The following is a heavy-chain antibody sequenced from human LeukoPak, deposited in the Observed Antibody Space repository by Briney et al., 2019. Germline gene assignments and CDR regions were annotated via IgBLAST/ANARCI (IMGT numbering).Heavy chain of an antibody. J-gene: IGHJ4*02. CDR3: AREFKLLWFGELLPNFDF. CDR2: TYYRSKGYN. V-gene: IGHV6-1*01. D-gene: IGHD3-10*01. CDR1: GDSVSSNSAA. Sequence: QTLSLTCAISGDSVSSNSAAWNWIRQSPSRCLEWLGRTYYRSKGYNDYAVSVKSRITINPDTSKNQFSLQLNSVTPEDTAVYYCAREFKLLWFGELLPNFDFWGQGTLVTVSS.